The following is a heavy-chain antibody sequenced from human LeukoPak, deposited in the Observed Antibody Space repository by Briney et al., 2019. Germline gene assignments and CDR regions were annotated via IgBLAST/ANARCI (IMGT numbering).Heavy chain of an antibody. CDR2: IYYSGST. CDR3: ARKAISLGYFHF. J-gene: IGHJ4*02. D-gene: IGHD2-21*01. V-gene: IGHV4-39*01. CDR1: GDSISSSSHY. Sequence: SETLSLTCTVSGDSISSSSHYWGWIRQPPGKGLEWIGSIYYSGSTYYNPSLKSRVTISVDTSKNQFSLKLSSVTAADTAVYYCARKAISLGYFHFWGQGTLVTVSS.